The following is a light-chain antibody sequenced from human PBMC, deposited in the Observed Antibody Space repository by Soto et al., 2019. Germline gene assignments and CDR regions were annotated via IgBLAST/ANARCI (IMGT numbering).Light chain of an antibody. V-gene: IGLV1-40*01. CDR2: GNS. CDR3: QSYDSSLSAL. J-gene: IGLJ3*02. Sequence: QSVLTQPPSVSGAPGQRVTISCTGSSYNIGAGYDVHWYQQLPGTAPKLLIYGNSNRPSGVPDRFSGSKSGTSASLAITGLQAEDEDYYYCQSYDSSLSALFGGGTKLTVL. CDR1: SYNIGAGYD.